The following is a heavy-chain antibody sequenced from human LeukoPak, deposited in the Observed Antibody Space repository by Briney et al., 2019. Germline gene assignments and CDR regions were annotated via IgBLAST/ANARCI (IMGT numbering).Heavy chain of an antibody. J-gene: IGHJ4*02. CDR1: GGSISSGVYY. CDR2: IYYSGST. CDR3: ARGGDFWSGYHFDY. Sequence: SETLSLTCTVSGGSISSGVYYWSWIRQPPGKGLERIGYIYYSGSTYYNPSLKSRVTISVDTSKNQFSLKLSSVTAADTAVYYCARGGDFWSGYHFDYWGQGTLVTVSS. V-gene: IGHV4-30-4*01. D-gene: IGHD3-3*01.